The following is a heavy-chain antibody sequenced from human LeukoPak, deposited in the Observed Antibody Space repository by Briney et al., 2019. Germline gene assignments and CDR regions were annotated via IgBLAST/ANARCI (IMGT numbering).Heavy chain of an antibody. CDR2: IIPIFGTA. D-gene: IGHD3-3*01. CDR1: GGTFSSYA. CDR3: AKTYYDFWSGPAAGAFDI. Sequence: SVKVSCKASGGTFSSYAISWVRQAPGQGLEWMGGIIPIFGTANYAQKFQGRATMTEDTSTDTAYMELSSLRSEDTAVYYCAKTYYDFWSGPAAGAFDIWGQGTMVTVSS. V-gene: IGHV1-69*06. J-gene: IGHJ3*02.